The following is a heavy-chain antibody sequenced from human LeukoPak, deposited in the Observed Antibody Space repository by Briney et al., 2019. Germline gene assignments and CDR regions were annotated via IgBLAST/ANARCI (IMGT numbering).Heavy chain of an antibody. D-gene: IGHD3-22*01. Sequence: GGSLRLSCAGSGFTFNSFAMSCVRHAPGKGREWVSAISGSGASTYHADSGTGPFTIATDTCKNSMYLQMNRLGAEDMSVYYCAKDYADSIVVVLSWFDPWGQGTLVTVSS. CDR1: GFTFNSFA. CDR3: AKDYADSIVVVLSWFDP. J-gene: IGHJ5*02. CDR2: ISGSGAST. V-gene: IGHV3-23*01.